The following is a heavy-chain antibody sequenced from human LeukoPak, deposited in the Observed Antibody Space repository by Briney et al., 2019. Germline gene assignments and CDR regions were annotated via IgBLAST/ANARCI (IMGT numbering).Heavy chain of an antibody. Sequence: GGSLRLSCAASGFTFSSYGMHWVRQAPGKGLEWVAVIWYDGSNKYYADSVKGRFTISRDNSKNTLYLQMNSLRAEDTAAYYCAKDLMITFGGVIIHPGNFDYWGQGTLVTVSS. V-gene: IGHV3-33*06. CDR2: IWYDGSNK. D-gene: IGHD3-16*01. CDR3: AKDLMITFGGVIIHPGNFDY. J-gene: IGHJ4*02. CDR1: GFTFSSYG.